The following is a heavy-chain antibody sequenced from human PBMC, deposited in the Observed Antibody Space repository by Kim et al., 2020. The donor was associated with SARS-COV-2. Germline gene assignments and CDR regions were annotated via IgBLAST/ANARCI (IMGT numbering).Heavy chain of an antibody. CDR2: IYYSGST. Sequence: SETLSLTCTVSGGSISSSSYYWGWIRQPPGKGLEWIGSIYYSGSTYYNPSLKSRVTISVDTSKNQFSLKLSSVTAADTAVYYCARLMTTYYYDSSGYEGEGWLDYWGQGTLVTVSS. CDR1: GGSISSSSYY. V-gene: IGHV4-39*01. J-gene: IGHJ4*02. CDR3: ARLMTTYYYDSSGYEGEGWLDY. D-gene: IGHD3-22*01.